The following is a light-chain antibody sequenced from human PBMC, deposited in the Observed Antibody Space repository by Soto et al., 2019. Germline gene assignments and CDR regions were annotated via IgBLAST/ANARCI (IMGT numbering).Light chain of an antibody. CDR2: GAS. V-gene: IGKV3-20*01. Sequence: EIVLTQSPGTLSLSPGERATLFCRASQSVRSNYLAWYQQKPGRAPRLLIYGASSRATGIPDRFSGSGSGTDFTLTISRLEPEDFAVYYCQQYGSSPRAFGGGTKVEI. J-gene: IGKJ4*01. CDR1: QSVRSNY. CDR3: QQYGSSPRA.